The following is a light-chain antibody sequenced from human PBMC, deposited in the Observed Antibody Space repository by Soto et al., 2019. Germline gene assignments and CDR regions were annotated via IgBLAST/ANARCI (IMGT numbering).Light chain of an antibody. J-gene: IGKJ4*01. Sequence: EIVLTQSPATLSLSPGERATLSCRASQSISGYLAWYQQKPGQAPRLLIYDASNRATGVPARFSGSGSGTDFSLTISSLEPEDFAVYYCQQRSNWPLTFGGGTKVEIK. CDR3: QQRSNWPLT. V-gene: IGKV3-11*01. CDR2: DAS. CDR1: QSISGY.